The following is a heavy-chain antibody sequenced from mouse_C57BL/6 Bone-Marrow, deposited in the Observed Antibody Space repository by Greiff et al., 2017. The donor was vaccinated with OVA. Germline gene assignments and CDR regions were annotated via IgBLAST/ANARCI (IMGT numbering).Heavy chain of an antibody. J-gene: IGHJ3*01. D-gene: IGHD2-4*01. CDR1: GFTFSDYG. Sequence: EVKLVESGGGLVKPGGSLKLSCAASGFTFSDYGMHWVRQAPETGLEWVAYISSGSSTIYYADTVKGRFTISRDNAKNTLFLQMTSLRSEDTAMYYCARLGITSWFAYWGQGTLVTVSA. CDR2: ISSGSSTI. CDR3: ARLGITSWFAY. V-gene: IGHV5-17*01.